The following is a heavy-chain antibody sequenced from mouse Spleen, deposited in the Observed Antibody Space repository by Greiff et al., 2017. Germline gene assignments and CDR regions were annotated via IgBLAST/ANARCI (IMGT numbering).Heavy chain of an antibody. CDR3: TTHDVAVDY. CDR1: GYTFTDYE. CDR2: IDPETGGT. Sequence: VKLVESGAELVRPGASVTLSCKASGYTFTDYEMHWVKQTPVHGLEWIGAIDPETGGTAYNQKFKGKATLTADKSSSTAYMELRSLTSEDSAVYYCTTHDVAVDYWGQGTTLTVSS. V-gene: IGHV1-15*01. D-gene: IGHD1-1*01. J-gene: IGHJ2*01.